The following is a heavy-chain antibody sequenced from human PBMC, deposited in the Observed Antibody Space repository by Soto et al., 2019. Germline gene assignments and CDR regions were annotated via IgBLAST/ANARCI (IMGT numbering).Heavy chain of an antibody. CDR1: GGSISSGGYY. Sequence: SETLSLTCTVSGGSISSGGYYWSWIRQHPGKGLEWIGYIYYSGSTYYNPSLKSRVTISVDTSKNQFSLKLSSVTAADTAVYYCARDLRSAAAGTEGDYFDYWGQGALVTVSS. V-gene: IGHV4-31*03. CDR2: IYYSGST. J-gene: IGHJ4*02. D-gene: IGHD6-13*01. CDR3: ARDLRSAAAGTEGDYFDY.